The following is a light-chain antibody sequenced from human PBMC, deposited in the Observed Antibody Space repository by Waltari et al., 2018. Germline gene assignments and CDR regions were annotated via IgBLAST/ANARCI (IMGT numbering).Light chain of an antibody. CDR2: LESSGTY. CDR3: ETCGSNSQV. V-gene: IGLV4-60*03. J-gene: IGLJ2*01. Sequence: QPVLTQSSSASASLGSSVKLTCTLSSGHSSYIIAWHQQQPGKAPRYLMKLESSGTYNKASGVPDRFSVSSSVADRYLSISNLQSDDEADYCCETCGSNSQVFGGGTKLTVL. CDR1: SGHSSYI.